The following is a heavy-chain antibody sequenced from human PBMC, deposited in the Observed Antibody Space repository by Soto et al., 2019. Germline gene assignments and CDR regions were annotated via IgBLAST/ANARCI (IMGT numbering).Heavy chain of an antibody. Sequence: PGGSLRLSCAASGFTFSHAWMSWVRQAPGKGLERVGRIKAYAQGGTVDHAAPVKGRFSISRDDSKGILYLQMNSLQSEDTAVYYCVRSGDYRSGSYWYFFDYWGQGALVTVSS. V-gene: IGHV3-15*05. CDR1: GFTFSHAW. CDR2: IKAYAQGGTV. CDR3: VRSGDYRSGSYWYFFDY. J-gene: IGHJ4*02. D-gene: IGHD3-10*01.